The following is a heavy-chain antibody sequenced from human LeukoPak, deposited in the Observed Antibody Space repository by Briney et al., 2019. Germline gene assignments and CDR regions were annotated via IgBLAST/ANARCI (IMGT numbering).Heavy chain of an antibody. CDR1: GGSFSGYY. CDR3: ASRDGYNY. CDR2: IYTSGST. D-gene: IGHD5-24*01. V-gene: IGHV4-59*10. Sequence: SETLSLTCAVYGGSFSGYYWSWIRQPAGKGLEWIGRIYTSGSTNYNPSLKSRVTMSVEMSKNQFSLKLSSVTAADTAVYYCASRDGYNYWGQGTLVTVSS. J-gene: IGHJ4*02.